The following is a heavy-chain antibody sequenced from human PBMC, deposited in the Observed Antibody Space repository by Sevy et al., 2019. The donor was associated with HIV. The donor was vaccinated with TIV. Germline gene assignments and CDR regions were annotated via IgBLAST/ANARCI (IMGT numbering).Heavy chain of an antibody. CDR1: GFIFSSYW. CDR2: IKQDGSEN. CDR3: SRDLDSSM. Sequence: GGSLRLSCAASGFIFSSYWMSWVRQAPGKGLEWVANIKQDGSENYYVDSVKGRFTISRDNAKNTLYLQMNSLRVEDTAVYYCSRDLDSSMWGQGTLVTVSS. D-gene: IGHD6-6*01. V-gene: IGHV3-7*01. J-gene: IGHJ4*02.